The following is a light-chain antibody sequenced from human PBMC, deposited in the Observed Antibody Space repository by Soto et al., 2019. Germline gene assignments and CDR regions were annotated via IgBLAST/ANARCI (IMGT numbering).Light chain of an antibody. CDR3: SSYGGYNNVV. CDR2: EFS. Sequence: QSVLTQPASVSGSPGQSITISCTGTSSDVGGSNYVSWYQQHPGKAPKLMIYEFSNRPSGVSNRFSGSKSGNTASLTVSGLQAEDEGTYYCSSYGGYNNVVFGTGTKVTVL. J-gene: IGLJ1*01. CDR1: SSDVGGSNY. V-gene: IGLV2-14*01.